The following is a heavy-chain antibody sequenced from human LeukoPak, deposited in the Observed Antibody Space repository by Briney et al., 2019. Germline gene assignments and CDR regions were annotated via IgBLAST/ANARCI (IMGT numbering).Heavy chain of an antibody. CDR3: ARGEDGYNADAFDI. CDR1: GGSISSYC. J-gene: IGHJ3*02. Sequence: PSETLSLTCTVSGGSISSYCWSWIRQPPGKGLEWIGYIYYSGSTNYNPSLKSRVTISVDTSKNQFSLKLSSVTAADTAVYYCARGEDGYNADAFDIWGQGTMVTVSS. D-gene: IGHD5-24*01. V-gene: IGHV4-59*12. CDR2: IYYSGST.